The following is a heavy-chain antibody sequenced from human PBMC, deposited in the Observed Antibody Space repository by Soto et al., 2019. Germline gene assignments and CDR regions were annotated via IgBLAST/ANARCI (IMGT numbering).Heavy chain of an antibody. CDR2: IYYSGST. D-gene: IGHD2-15*01. V-gene: IGHV4-31*03. CDR1: GGSISSGGYY. CDR3: ARVGVVVEDGNWFDP. Sequence: SETLSLTCTVSGGSISSGGYYWSWIRRHPGKGLEWIGYIYYSGSTYYNPSLKSRVTISVDTSKNQFSLKLSSVTAADTAVYYCARVGVVVEDGNWFDPWGQGTLVTVS. J-gene: IGHJ5*02.